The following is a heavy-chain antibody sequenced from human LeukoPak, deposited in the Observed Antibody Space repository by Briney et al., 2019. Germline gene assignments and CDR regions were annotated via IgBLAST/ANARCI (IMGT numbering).Heavy chain of an antibody. CDR1: GGSFSGYY. Sequence: SETLSLTCAVNGGSFSGYYWSWIRQPPGKGLEWIGEINHSGSTNYNPSLKSRVTISVDTSKNQFSLKLSSVTAADTAVYYCARDGYSYGLYFDLWGRGTLVTVSS. D-gene: IGHD5-18*01. CDR2: INHSGST. CDR3: ARDGYSYGLYFDL. J-gene: IGHJ2*01. V-gene: IGHV4-34*01.